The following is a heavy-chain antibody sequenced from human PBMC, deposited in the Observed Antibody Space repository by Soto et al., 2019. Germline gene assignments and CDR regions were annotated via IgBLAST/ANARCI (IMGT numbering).Heavy chain of an antibody. J-gene: IGHJ6*02. Sequence: ASVKVSCKASGYTFTSYAMHWVCQAPGQRLEWMGWINAGNGNTKYSHKFQGRVTITRDTSASTAYMELSSLRSEVTAVYYCARDYVPYYYYYYGMDVWGQGTTVTVSS. V-gene: IGHV1-3*01. CDR1: GYTFTSYA. CDR3: ARDYVPYYYYYYGMDV. D-gene: IGHD3-16*01. CDR2: INAGNGNT.